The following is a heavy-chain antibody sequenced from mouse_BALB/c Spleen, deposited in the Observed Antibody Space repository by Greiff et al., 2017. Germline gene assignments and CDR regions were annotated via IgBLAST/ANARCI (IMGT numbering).Heavy chain of an antibody. J-gene: IGHJ3*01. CDR3: ARDRYDGRFAY. CDR1: GFSLTSYG. CDR2: IWAGGST. Sequence: VQLVESGPGLVAPSQSLSITCTVSGFSLTSYGVHWVRQPPGKGLEWLGVIWAGGSTNYNSALMSRLSISKDNSKSQVFLKMNSLQTDDTAMYYCARDRYDGRFAYWGQGTLVTVSA. D-gene: IGHD2-14*01. V-gene: IGHV2-9*02.